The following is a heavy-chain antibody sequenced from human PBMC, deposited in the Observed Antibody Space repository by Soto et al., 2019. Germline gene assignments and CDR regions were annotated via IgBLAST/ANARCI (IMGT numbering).Heavy chain of an antibody. CDR1: GGTFSSYA. J-gene: IGHJ4*02. CDR3: ARGESRNYDSSGYPFDY. Sequence: ASVKVSCKASGGTFSSYAISWVRQAPGQGLEWMGGIIPIFGTANYAQKFQGRVTITADESTSTAYMELSSLRSEDTAVYYCARGESRNYDSSGYPFDYWGQGTLVTVSS. D-gene: IGHD3-22*01. CDR2: IIPIFGTA. V-gene: IGHV1-69*13.